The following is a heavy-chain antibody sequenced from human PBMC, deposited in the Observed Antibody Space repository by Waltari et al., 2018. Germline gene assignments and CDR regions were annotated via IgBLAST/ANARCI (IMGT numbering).Heavy chain of an antibody. Sequence: EVQLVEPGGGLLQPGRSLRLSCEDSGFTFDDYAMHWVRQAPGKGLEWVSGISWNSGRVGYADSVKGRFTISRDNAKNSLHLQMNSLRAEDTALYYCAKPQWLSPDAFDIWGQGTMVTVSS. D-gene: IGHD6-19*01. J-gene: IGHJ3*02. CDR1: GFTFDDYA. CDR2: ISWNSGRV. V-gene: IGHV3-9*01. CDR3: AKPQWLSPDAFDI.